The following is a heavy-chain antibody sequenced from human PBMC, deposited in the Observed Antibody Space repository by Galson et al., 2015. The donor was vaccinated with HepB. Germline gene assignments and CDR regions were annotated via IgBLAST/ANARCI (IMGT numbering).Heavy chain of an antibody. Sequence: SLRLSCAASGFTFSSYWMHWVRQAPGKGLVWVSRINSDGSSTSYADSVKGRFTISRDDAKNTLYLQMNSLRAEDTAVYYCARVSLYYDSSGYYYLTNWYFDLWGRGTLVTVSS. J-gene: IGHJ2*01. CDR3: ARVSLYYDSSGYYYLTNWYFDL. V-gene: IGHV3-74*01. D-gene: IGHD3-22*01. CDR1: GFTFSSYW. CDR2: INSDGSST.